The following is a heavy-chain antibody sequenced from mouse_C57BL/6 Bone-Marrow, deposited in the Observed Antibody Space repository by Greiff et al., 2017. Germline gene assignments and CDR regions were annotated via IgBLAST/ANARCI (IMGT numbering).Heavy chain of an antibody. CDR3: PYGFDY. CDR1: GFNIKDDY. CDR2: LDPENGDT. J-gene: IGHJ2*01. D-gene: IGHD1-1*02. Sequence: VQLKESGAELVRPGASVKLSCTASGFNIKDDYMHWVKQRPEQGLEWIGWLDPENGDTEYASKFQGKATITADTSSNTAYLQLSSLTSEDTAVYYCPYGFDYWGQGTTLTVSS. V-gene: IGHV14-4*01.